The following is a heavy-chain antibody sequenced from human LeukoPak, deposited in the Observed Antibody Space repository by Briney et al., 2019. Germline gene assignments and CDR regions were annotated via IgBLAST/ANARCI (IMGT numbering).Heavy chain of an antibody. D-gene: IGHD3-22*01. CDR1: GFIFSDFY. Sequence: AGGSLRLSCAGSGFIFSDFYMSWIRQAPGKGLEWVSLIYSSSDYIYYADSVKGRFTISRDNAKNTLYLQMNSLRAEDTAVYYCAKADDSSGYYYLGVWGQGTLVTVSS. CDR2: IYSSSDYI. J-gene: IGHJ4*02. V-gene: IGHV3-11*01. CDR3: AKADDSSGYYYLGV.